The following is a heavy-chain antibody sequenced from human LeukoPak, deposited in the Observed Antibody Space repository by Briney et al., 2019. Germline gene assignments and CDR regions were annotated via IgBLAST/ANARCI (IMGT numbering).Heavy chain of an antibody. CDR3: ARQIPLDFWSGYSDY. CDR2: IYYSGST. CDR1: GGSISSSSYY. J-gene: IGHJ4*02. D-gene: IGHD3-3*01. Sequence: SETLSLTCTVSGGSISSSSYYWGWIRQPPGKGLEWIGSIYYSGSTYYNPSLKSRVTISVDTSKNQFSLKLSSVTAADTAVYYCARQIPLDFWSGYSDYWGQGTLVTVSS. V-gene: IGHV4-39*01.